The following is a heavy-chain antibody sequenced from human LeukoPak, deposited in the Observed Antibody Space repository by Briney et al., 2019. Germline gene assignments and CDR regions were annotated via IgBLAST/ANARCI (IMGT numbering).Heavy chain of an antibody. CDR3: ARVRFGDYEPEGYFDL. CDR2: IHSDGSST. CDR1: GFTFNSYW. J-gene: IGHJ2*01. D-gene: IGHD4-17*01. Sequence: GGSLRLSCIASGFTFNSYWMHWVRQVPGKGPLWVSRIHSDGSSTSYADSVRGRFTISRDNAKNTLYLQVDSLRDEDTAVYYCARVRFGDYEPEGYFDLWGRGTLVIVSS. V-gene: IGHV3-74*01.